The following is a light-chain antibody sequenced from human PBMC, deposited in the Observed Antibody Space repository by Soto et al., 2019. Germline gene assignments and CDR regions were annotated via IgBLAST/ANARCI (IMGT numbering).Light chain of an antibody. Sequence: EIVLTQTPGTLSLSPGERATLSCRASQSVTSSHLAWYQQKPGQAPRLLIYGASTSATGIPDRFSGSGSDTDFSLTIRRLDPEDLAMYYCLLYFSPDRYTFGPGTKVQIK. CDR3: LLYFSPDRYT. CDR1: QSVTSSH. V-gene: IGKV3-20*01. CDR2: GAS. J-gene: IGKJ2*01.